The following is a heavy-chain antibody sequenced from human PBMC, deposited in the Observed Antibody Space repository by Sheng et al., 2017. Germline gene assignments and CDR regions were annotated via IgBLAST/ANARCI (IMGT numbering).Heavy chain of an antibody. CDR2: IYYSGST. D-gene: IGHD3-22*01. CDR3: ARCSAYDSSGYYSGFDY. CDR1: GGSISSYY. V-gene: IGHV4-59*01. J-gene: IGHJ4*02. Sequence: QVQLQESGPGLVKPSETLSLTCTVSGGSISSYYWSWIRQPPGKGLEWIGYIYYSGSTNYNPSLKSRVTISVDTSKNQFSLKLSSVTAADTAVYYCARCSAYDSSGYYSGFDYWGQGTLVTVSS.